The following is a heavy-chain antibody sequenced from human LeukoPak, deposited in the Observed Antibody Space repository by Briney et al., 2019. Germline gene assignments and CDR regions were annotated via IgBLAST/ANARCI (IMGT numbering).Heavy chain of an antibody. J-gene: IGHJ4*02. CDR3: ARFISGSIKYYFDY. CDR1: GFTFNTYN. D-gene: IGHD3-3*02. Sequence: GGSLRLSCVASGFTFNTYNMNWVRQAPGKGLEWVSSITSSSSYIYYADSVKGRFTISRDNAKSSLYLQMNSLRDEDTAVYYCARFISGSIKYYFDYWGQGTLVTVSS. V-gene: IGHV3-21*01. CDR2: ITSSSSYI.